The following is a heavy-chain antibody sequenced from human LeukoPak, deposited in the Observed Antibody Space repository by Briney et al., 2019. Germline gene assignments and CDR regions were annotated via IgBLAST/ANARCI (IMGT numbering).Heavy chain of an antibody. V-gene: IGHV1-18*01. D-gene: IGHD3-16*02. CDR2: INTYNGNT. CDR3: ARDNLRGVIGDPFDY. CDR1: GYTFNNYG. Sequence: ASVKVSCKASGYTFNNYGISWVRQAPGQGLEWMGWINTYNGNTNYAQKLQGRVTMTTDTSTSTAYMELRSLTSDDTAVYYCARDNLRGVIGDPFDYWGQGTLVTVSS. J-gene: IGHJ4*02.